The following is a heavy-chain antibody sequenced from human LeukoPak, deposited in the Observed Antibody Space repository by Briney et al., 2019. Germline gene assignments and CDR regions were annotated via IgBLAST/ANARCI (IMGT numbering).Heavy chain of an antibody. D-gene: IGHD4/OR15-4a*01. Sequence: ASVKVSCKASGYTFTSHGISWVRQAPGQGLEWMAWISVYNGNTFYAQNLQDRDTVTTDTSTSTAYMELRNLRSDDTAVYYCARDTNYEIDYWGQGTQVTVSS. CDR2: ISVYNGNT. CDR1: GYTFTSHG. J-gene: IGHJ4*02. V-gene: IGHV1-18*04. CDR3: ARDTNYEIDY.